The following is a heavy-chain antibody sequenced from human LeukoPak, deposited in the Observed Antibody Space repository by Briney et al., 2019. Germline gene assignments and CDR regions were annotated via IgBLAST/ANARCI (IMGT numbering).Heavy chain of an antibody. D-gene: IGHD2-2*01. Sequence: ASVKVSCKASGGTFSGYAISWVRQAPGQGLEWMGGIIPIFGTANYAQKFQGRVTITADKSTSTAYMELSSLRSEDTAVYYCARVCTSCYSAYYYYYMDVWGKGTTVTVSS. CDR1: GGTFSGYA. CDR2: IIPIFGTA. V-gene: IGHV1-69*06. CDR3: ARVCTSCYSAYYYYYMDV. J-gene: IGHJ6*03.